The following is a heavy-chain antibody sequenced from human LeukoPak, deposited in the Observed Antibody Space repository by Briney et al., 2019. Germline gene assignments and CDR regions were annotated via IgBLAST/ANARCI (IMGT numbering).Heavy chain of an antibody. J-gene: IGHJ4*02. CDR3: ARERTRGYCSSTSCYMSYGY. CDR1: GYTFTGYY. V-gene: IGHV1-2*02. Sequence: ASVKVSCKASGYTFTGYYMHWVRQAPGPGLEWMGWINPNSGGRNYAQKLQGRVTMTRDTSISTAYMELSRLRSDDTAVYYCARERTRGYCSSTSCYMSYGYWGQGTLVTVSS. D-gene: IGHD2-2*02. CDR2: INPNSGGR.